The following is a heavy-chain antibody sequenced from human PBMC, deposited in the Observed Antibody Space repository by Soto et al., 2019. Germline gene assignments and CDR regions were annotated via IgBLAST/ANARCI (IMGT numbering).Heavy chain of an antibody. CDR1: GGSISSGGYY. CDR3: AKGRCSGGSYHWFDP. V-gene: IGHV4-30-2*01. CDR2: FYHSGSS. Sequence: SETLSLTCAVSGGSISSGGYYWSWIRQPPGKGLEWIGYFYHSGSSNYNPSLKSRVTVYIARNKNPFSLKLGSVTATDTAVCYCAKGRCSGGSYHWFDPWGQGTLVTVSS. D-gene: IGHD2-15*01. J-gene: IGHJ5*02.